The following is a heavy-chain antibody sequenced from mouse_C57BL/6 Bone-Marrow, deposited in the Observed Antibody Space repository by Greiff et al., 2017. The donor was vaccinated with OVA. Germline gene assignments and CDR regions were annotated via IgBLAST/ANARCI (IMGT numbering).Heavy chain of an antibody. J-gene: IGHJ4*01. CDR1: GYTFTDYY. CDR2: IYPGSGNT. D-gene: IGHD1-1*01. V-gene: IGHV1-84*01. Sequence: QVQLQQSGPELVKPGASVKISCKASGYTFTDYYINWVKQRPGPGLEWIGWIYPGSGNTKYNEQLKGKATLTVDTSSSTAYMQLSSLTSEDSAVYFCARDYYGSLYAMDYWVQGTSVTGSS. CDR3: ARDYYGSLYAMDY.